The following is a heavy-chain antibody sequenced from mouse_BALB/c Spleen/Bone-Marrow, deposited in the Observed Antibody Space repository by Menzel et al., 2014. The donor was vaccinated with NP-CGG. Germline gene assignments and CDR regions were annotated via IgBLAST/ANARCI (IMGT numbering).Heavy chain of an antibody. CDR2: IRNKPNGYTT. J-gene: IGHJ2*01. V-gene: IGHV7-3*02. CDR3: ARDDYGRGY. CDR1: GFTFTDYY. Sequence: EVKVVESGGGLVQPGGSLRLSCATSGFTFTDYYMSWVRQPPGKALEWLGFIRNKPNGYTTGYSASVKGRFTISRDNSQSILYLQMNTLRAEDSATYYCARDDYGRGYWGQGTTLTVSS. D-gene: IGHD1-1*01.